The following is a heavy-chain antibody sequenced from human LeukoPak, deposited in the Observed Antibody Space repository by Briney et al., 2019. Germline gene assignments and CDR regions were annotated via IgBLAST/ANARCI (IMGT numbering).Heavy chain of an antibody. CDR3: ARELAVVVTGGVDI. CDR1: GGSISCSSYY. Sequence: SETLSLTCTVSGGSISCSSYYWRWIRQPPGKGLEWIGYIYYSGSTIYHPSLKGRGTISVDTSKNQFSLKLSSVTAADTAVYYCARELAVVVTGGVDIWGQGTMVTVSS. D-gene: IGHD2-21*02. V-gene: IGHV4-61*01. J-gene: IGHJ3*02. CDR2: IYYSGST.